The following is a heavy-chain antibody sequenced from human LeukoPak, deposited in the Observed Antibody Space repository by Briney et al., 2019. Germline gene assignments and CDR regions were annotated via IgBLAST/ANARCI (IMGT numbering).Heavy chain of an antibody. CDR1: SGSSYY. Sequence: SGSSYYWGWIRQPPGKGLEWVSAITGSGDSTYYADSVKGRFTISRDNSKNTLYVQMNSLRAEDTAVYYCAKGGSSQPNYFNYWGQGTLVTVSS. CDR3: AKGGSSQPNYFNY. V-gene: IGHV3-23*01. D-gene: IGHD6-6*01. CDR2: ITGSGDST. J-gene: IGHJ4*02.